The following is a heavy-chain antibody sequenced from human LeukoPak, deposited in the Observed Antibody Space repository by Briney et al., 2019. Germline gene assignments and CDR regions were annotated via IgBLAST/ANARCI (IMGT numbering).Heavy chain of an antibody. CDR3: AKEKLSRLADVFDI. CDR2: INGNGINT. Sequence: PGGSLRLSCAASGFSFSSSAMSWVRQAPGKGLEWVSGINGNGINTYYADSVKGRSTISRDNSKNTLYLQMNSLRAEDTAVYYCAKEKLSRLADVFDICGQGTMVTVSS. CDR1: GFSFSSSA. J-gene: IGHJ3*02. V-gene: IGHV3-23*01. D-gene: IGHD3-16*01.